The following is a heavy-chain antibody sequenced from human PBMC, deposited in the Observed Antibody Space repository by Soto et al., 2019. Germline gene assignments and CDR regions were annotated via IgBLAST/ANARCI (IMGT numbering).Heavy chain of an antibody. CDR1: GDSIMGRRFW. CDR3: GRLRMYTLGIYYRFIDY. CDR2: VSYSGDT. V-gene: IGHV4-39*02. J-gene: IGHJ4*02. D-gene: IGHD3-10*01. Sequence: SETLSLTCGVSGDSIMGRRFWWGWVRQSPGKGLEWVGSVSYSGDTFYNPSLKNRVTISLDTSNNRFSLRLSSVSAADTAVYYFGRLRMYTLGIYYRFIDYWGQGTLVTVSS.